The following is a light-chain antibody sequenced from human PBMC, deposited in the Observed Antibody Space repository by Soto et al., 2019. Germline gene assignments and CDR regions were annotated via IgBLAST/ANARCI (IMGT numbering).Light chain of an antibody. J-gene: IGKJ1*01. CDR3: QQYANWWA. CDR1: QSIGGS. CDR2: GAS. V-gene: IGKV3-15*01. Sequence: EIVMTQSPATLSVSPGESATLSCRASQSIGGSLAWYQQKGGQAPRLLIYGASNRATGVPARFSGSGSGTDFTLTISSLQSEDFAVYYCQQYANWWAFGQGTKVEIK.